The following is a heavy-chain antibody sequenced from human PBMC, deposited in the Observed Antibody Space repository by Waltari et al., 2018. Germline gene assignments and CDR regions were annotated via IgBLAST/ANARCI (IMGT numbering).Heavy chain of an antibody. CDR1: GFTFSSYW. J-gene: IGHJ4*02. D-gene: IGHD3-22*01. CDR3: ASHKFYDSSALDY. CDR2: IKQDGSEK. V-gene: IGHV3-7*02. Sequence: VQPGGSLRLSCAASGFTFSSYWMSWVRQAPGKGLEWVANIKQDGSEKYYVDSVKGRFTISRDNAKNSLYLKMNSLRAEDTAVYYCASHKFYDSSALDYWGQGTLVTVSS.